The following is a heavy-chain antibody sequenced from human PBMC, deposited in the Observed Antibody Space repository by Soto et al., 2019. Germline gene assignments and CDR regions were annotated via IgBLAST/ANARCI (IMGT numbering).Heavy chain of an antibody. V-gene: IGHV4-34*02. D-gene: IGHD6-6*01. CDR3: ARYEYRNSLYGVDV. Sequence: QVHLQQRGAGLLKPSETLSLNCVVSGESFSGYYWSWIRQTPGMGLEWIGEVDHRGSTTYHPSLKNRASIFIDSSKTLFSLELPSVTAADTALYFCARYEYRNSLYGVDVWGQGTRVTVS. CDR2: VDHRGST. CDR1: GESFSGYY. J-gene: IGHJ6*02.